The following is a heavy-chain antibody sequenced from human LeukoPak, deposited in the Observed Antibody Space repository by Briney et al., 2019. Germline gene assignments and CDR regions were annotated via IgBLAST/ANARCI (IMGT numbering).Heavy chain of an antibody. CDR1: GGSFSGYY. CDR2: INHSGST. Sequence: SETLSLTCAVSGGSFSGYYWSWIRQRPGKGLEWIGEINHSGSTNYNPSLKSRVTISVDTSKNQFSLKLSSVTAADTAVYYCARGFRRVDYWGQGTLVTVSS. J-gene: IGHJ4*02. V-gene: IGHV4-34*01. CDR3: ARGFRRVDY.